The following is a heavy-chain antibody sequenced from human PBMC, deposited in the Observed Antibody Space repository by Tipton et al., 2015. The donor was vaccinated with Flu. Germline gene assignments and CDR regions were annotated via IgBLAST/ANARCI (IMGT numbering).Heavy chain of an antibody. CDR2: IYTSGST. J-gene: IGHJ4*02. D-gene: IGHD2-2*01. V-gene: IGHV4-61*02. CDR1: GGSISSGTYY. CDR3: ARDPSLGMPDYFDY. Sequence: TLSLTCSVSGGSISSGTYYWTWIRQPAGKGLEWIGRIYTSGSTNYNPSLKSRVTISVDTSKNQFSLKLKSVTAADTAVYYCARDPSLGMPDYFDYWGQGTLVTASS.